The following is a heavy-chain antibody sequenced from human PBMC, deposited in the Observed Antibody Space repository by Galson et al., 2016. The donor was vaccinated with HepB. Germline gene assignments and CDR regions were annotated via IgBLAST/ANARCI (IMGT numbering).Heavy chain of an antibody. D-gene: IGHD6-19*01. V-gene: IGHV3-30-3*01. CDR3: ASGYSSFHSGRWGNGMDV. CDR1: GFTFSSYA. Sequence: SLRLSCAASGFTFSSYAMSWVRLAPGKGLEWVAVISYDGSNKYYADSVKGRFTISRDNSKNTLYLQMNSLRAEDTAVYYCASGYSSFHSGRWGNGMDVWGQGTTVTVSS. CDR2: ISYDGSNK. J-gene: IGHJ6*02.